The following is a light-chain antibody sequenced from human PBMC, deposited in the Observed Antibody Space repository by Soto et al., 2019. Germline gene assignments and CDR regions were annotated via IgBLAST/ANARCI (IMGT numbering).Light chain of an antibody. Sequence: DIQMTQSPSSVSASVGDRVTITCRASQSINSWLAWYQQKPGKAPKLLIYSTSNLQSGVPSRFSGSGSGTDFSLTISRLEPEDFAVYYCQHYSYSRYFSFGPGTKVEVK. V-gene: IGKV1-12*01. CDR2: STS. CDR3: QHYSYSRYFS. J-gene: IGKJ3*01. CDR1: QSINSW.